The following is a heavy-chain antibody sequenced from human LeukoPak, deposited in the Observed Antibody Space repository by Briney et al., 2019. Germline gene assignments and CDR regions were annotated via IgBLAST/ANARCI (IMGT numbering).Heavy chain of an antibody. V-gene: IGHV3-7*01. CDR1: GFTFTTYW. J-gene: IGHJ4*02. D-gene: IGHD4-11*01. Sequence: TGGSLRLSCIASGFTFTTYWMTWVRQAPGKGPEWVASINQGGDEKHYVDSVKGRFTISRDNTKNSVYLQLDGLRTDDTAVYYCAREPPTNRDSSNYGNWGQGTLVTVSS. CDR3: AREPPTNRDSSNYGN. CDR2: INQGGDEK.